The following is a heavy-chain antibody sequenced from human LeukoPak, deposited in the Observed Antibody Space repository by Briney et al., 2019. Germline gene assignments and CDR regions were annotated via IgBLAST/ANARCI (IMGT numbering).Heavy chain of an antibody. V-gene: IGHV3-74*01. CDR1: GFTFSSYW. CDR2: INSDGSST. CDR3: ARPFYDFWSGYPDY. Sequence: GGSLRLSCAASGFTFSSYWMHWVRHAPGKGLVWVSRINSDGSSTSYADSVKGRFTISRDNAKNTLYLQMSSLRAEDTAVYYCARPFYDFWSGYPDYRGQGTLVTVSS. J-gene: IGHJ4*02. D-gene: IGHD3-3*01.